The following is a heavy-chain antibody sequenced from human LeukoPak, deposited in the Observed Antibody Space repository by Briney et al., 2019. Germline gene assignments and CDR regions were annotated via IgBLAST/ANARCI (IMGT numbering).Heavy chain of an antibody. V-gene: IGHV1-2*02. CDR2: INPNSGGT. D-gene: IGHD2-2*01. CDR1: GYTFTGYY. CDR3: ARVGGFCSSTSCYSGGYDY. Sequence: ASVKVSCKASGYTFTGYYMHWVRQAPGQGLEWMGWINPNSGGTNYAQKFQGRVTMTRDTSISTAYMELSRPRSDDTAVYYCARVGGFCSSTSCYSGGYDYWGQGTLVIVSS. J-gene: IGHJ4*02.